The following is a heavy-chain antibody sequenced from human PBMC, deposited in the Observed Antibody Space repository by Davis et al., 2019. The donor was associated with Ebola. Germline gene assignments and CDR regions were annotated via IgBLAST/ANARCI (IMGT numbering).Heavy chain of an antibody. CDR1: GGSISSYY. CDR2: IYYSGST. D-gene: IGHD6-19*01. V-gene: IGHV4-59*08. CDR3: ARRIYSSGWHGFAMDV. J-gene: IGHJ6*03. Sequence: PSETLSLTCTVPGGSISSYYWSWIRQPPGKGLEWIGKIYYSGSTNYNPSLTSRVTISVDSSKNQFSLKLTSVTAADTAVYYCARRIYSSGWHGFAMDVWGKGTTVTVSS.